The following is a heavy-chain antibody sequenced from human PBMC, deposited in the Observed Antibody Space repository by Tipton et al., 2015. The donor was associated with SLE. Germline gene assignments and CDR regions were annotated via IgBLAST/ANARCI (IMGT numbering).Heavy chain of an antibody. CDR2: FNSDEGSI. CDR1: GFTSSGYW. Sequence: SLRLSCAASGFTSSGYWMHWVRQAPGKGLVWVSRFNSDEGSITYADSVKGRFTISRDNAKNTMYLQMNSLRAEDTAVYYCARDLLPGYYGMDVWGQGTTVTVSS. D-gene: IGHD1-26*01. V-gene: IGHV3-74*01. CDR3: ARDLLPGYYGMDV. J-gene: IGHJ6*02.